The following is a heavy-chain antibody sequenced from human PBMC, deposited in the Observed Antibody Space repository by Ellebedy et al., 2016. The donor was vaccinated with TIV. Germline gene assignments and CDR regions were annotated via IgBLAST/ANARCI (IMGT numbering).Heavy chain of an antibody. CDR2: FDPEDGET. CDR1: GYTLTELS. D-gene: IGHD2-15*01. V-gene: IGHV1-24*01. J-gene: IGHJ4*02. Sequence: ASVKVSCXVSGYTLTELSMHWVRQAPGKGLEWMGGFDPEDGETIYAQKFQGRVTMTEDTSTDTAYMELSSLRSEDTAVYYCATISSSCYGCFDYWGQGTLVTVSS. CDR3: ATISSSCYGCFDY.